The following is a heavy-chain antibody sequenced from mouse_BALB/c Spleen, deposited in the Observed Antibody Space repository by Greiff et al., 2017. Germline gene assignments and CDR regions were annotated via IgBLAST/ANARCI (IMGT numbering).Heavy chain of an antibody. CDR1: GYTFTNYW. CDR3: ARPYGNYVVWFAY. Sequence: VQRVESGAELVRPGTSVKISCKASGYTFTNYWLGWVKQRPGHGLEWIGDIYPGGGYTNYNEKFKGKATLTADTSSSTAYMQLSSLTSEDSAVYFCARPYGNYVVWFAYWGQGTLVTVSA. J-gene: IGHJ3*01. V-gene: IGHV1-63*02. CDR2: IYPGGGYT. D-gene: IGHD2-10*02.